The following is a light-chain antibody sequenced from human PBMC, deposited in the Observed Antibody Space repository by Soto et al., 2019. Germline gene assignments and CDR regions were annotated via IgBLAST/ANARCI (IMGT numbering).Light chain of an antibody. CDR1: QTISSW. Sequence: DIQMSQSPSTLCGSVGDRVTITCRASQTISSWLAWYQQKPGKAPKLLIYKASTLKSGVPSRFSGSGSGTEFTLTISCLQPDDFATYYCQRYNSYSEAFGQGTKVDIK. CDR3: QRYNSYSEA. J-gene: IGKJ1*01. CDR2: KAS. V-gene: IGKV1-5*03.